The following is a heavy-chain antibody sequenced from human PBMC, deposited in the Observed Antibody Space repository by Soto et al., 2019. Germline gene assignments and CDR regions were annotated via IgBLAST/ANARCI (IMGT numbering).Heavy chain of an antibody. V-gene: IGHV1-46*01. CDR2: INPSGGST. D-gene: IGHD3-9*01. CDR3: ARVRLPPYYDILTGYYFTSNYGMDV. CDR1: GYTFTSYY. Sequence: ASVKVSCKASGYTFTSYYMHWVRQAPGQGLEWMGIINPSGGSTSYAQKFQGRVTMTSDTSTSTVYMELSSLRSEDTAVYYCARVRLPPYYDILTGYYFTSNYGMDVWGQGTTVTVSS. J-gene: IGHJ6*02.